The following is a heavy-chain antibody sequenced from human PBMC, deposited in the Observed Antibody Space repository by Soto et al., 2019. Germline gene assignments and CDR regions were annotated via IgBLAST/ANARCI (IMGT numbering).Heavy chain of an antibody. CDR3: ARDWIPTGMDV. J-gene: IGHJ6*02. V-gene: IGHV3-66*01. D-gene: IGHD2-2*03. Sequence: EVQLVESGGGLVQPGGSLRLSCAASGFTVSSNYMSWVRQAPGKGLEWVSVIYSGGSTYYANSVKGRFTISRDNSKNTLYLQMNRLRAEDTAVYSCARDWIPTGMDVWGQGTTVTVSS. CDR2: IYSGGST. CDR1: GFTVSSNY.